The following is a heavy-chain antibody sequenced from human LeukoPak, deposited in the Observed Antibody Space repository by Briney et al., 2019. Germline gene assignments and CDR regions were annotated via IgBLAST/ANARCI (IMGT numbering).Heavy chain of an antibody. CDR3: ARGPSMVRGNYYYYMDV. CDR1: GYTFTSYD. CDR2: MNPNSGNT. J-gene: IGHJ6*03. V-gene: IGHV1-8*01. D-gene: IGHD3-10*01. Sequence: ASVKVSCKASGYTFTSYDINWVRQATGQGLEWMGWMNPNSGNTGYAQKFQGRVTMTRNTSISTAYMELSSLRSEDTAVYYCARGPSMVRGNYYYYMDVWGKGTTVTVSS.